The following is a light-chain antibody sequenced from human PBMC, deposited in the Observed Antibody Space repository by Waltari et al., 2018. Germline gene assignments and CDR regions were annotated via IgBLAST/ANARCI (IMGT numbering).Light chain of an antibody. CDR3: QQRFT. J-gene: IGKJ3*01. V-gene: IGKV1-39*01. Sequence: DIQMTQPPSSLSASVGDRVTITCRATQSISSYLNWYQQKQGKAPELLIYAASNLQSGVPSMFSGSGSGTDFTLTISSLQPEDFATYYCQQRFTFGPGTKVDVK. CDR2: AAS. CDR1: QSISSY.